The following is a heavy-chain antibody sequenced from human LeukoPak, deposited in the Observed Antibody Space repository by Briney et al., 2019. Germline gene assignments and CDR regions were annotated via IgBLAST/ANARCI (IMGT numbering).Heavy chain of an antibody. CDR2: INQDGGGK. CDR3: ATMTKYDY. D-gene: IGHD4-11*01. J-gene: IGHJ4*02. Sequence: GVSRRCSCSASAFTCSSYWRTWLRQAPGKGLEWVANINQDGGGKYYVDSVKGRFTISRDNAKNSLYLQMSSLRAEETAVYYCATMTKYDYWGQGTLVTVSS. CDR1: AFTCSSYW. V-gene: IGHV3-7*01.